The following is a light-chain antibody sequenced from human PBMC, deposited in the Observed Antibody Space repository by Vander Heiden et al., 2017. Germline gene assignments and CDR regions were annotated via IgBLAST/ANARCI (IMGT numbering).Light chain of an antibody. CDR2: KAS. CDR3: QQYNSYLYT. V-gene: IGKV1-5*03. CDR1: RTICSW. J-gene: IGKJ2*01. Sequence: ETHMPQSPSTLSASVGDRVTITCRASRTICSWLAWYQQKPGKAPKVLIHKASTLESGVPSRFSGSGSGTEFTLTISNLQPEDFGTYYCQQYNSYLYTFGQGTKVEIK.